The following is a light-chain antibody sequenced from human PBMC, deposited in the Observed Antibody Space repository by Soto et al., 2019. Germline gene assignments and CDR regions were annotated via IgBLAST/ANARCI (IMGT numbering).Light chain of an antibody. J-gene: IGKJ2*01. CDR3: QQYGSSPMYT. Sequence: EIVLTQSPGTLSLSPGERATLSCRASQSVSSSYLAWYQQKPGQAPRLLIYGASSRATGIPDRFSGSGSGTTLTTTISRREPEDFAVYYCQQYGSSPMYTFGQGTKLEIK. CDR1: QSVSSSY. V-gene: IGKV3-20*01. CDR2: GAS.